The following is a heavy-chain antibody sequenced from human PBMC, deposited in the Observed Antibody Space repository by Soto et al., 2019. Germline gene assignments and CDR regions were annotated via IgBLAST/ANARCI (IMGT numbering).Heavy chain of an antibody. D-gene: IGHD3-22*01. CDR3: ASGGSDYDSSGRPSFYFGY. CDR1: GGSISSGGYY. V-gene: IGHV4-31*03. J-gene: IGHJ4*02. CDR2: IYYTGNT. Sequence: QVQLQESGPGLVKPSQTLSLTCTVSGGSISSGGYYWSWIRQHPGKGLEWIGYIYYTGNTYYNPFLRSRVTISVETSKNQFSLKLSSVTAADTAVYYCASGGSDYDSSGRPSFYFGYWGQGTLFTVSS.